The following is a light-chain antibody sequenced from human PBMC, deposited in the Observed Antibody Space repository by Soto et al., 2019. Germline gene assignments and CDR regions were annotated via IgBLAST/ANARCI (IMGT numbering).Light chain of an antibody. CDR1: QSVSSSF. Sequence: EIVLTQSPGTLSLSPGERATLSCRARQSVSSSFLAWYQQIPGQAPSLLIYGASSRATGIPDRFSGSGSGTDFTLTISRLEPEDFAVYYCQQYGSSQWTFGQGTKVEIK. CDR2: GAS. J-gene: IGKJ1*01. V-gene: IGKV3-20*01. CDR3: QQYGSSQWT.